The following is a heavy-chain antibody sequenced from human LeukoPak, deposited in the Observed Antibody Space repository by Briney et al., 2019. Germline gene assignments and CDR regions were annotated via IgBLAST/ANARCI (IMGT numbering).Heavy chain of an antibody. J-gene: IGHJ4*02. CDR1: GFTFSSYG. CDR3: ANPQSRGYDYLDY. D-gene: IGHD5-12*01. V-gene: IGHV3-33*06. Sequence: GGSLRLSCAASGFTFSSYGMHWVRQAPGKGLEWVAVIWYDGSNKYYADSVKGRFTISRDNSKNTLYLQMNSLRAEDTAVYYCANPQSRGYDYLDYWGQGTLVTVSS. CDR2: IWYDGSNK.